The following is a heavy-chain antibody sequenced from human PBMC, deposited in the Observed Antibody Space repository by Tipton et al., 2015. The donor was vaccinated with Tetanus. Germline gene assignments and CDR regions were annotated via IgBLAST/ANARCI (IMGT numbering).Heavy chain of an antibody. CDR2: VDPRDSQA. J-gene: IGHJ4*02. Sequence: VQLMQSGAEVGKPGESLKISCQGSGYNFSHYSIGWVRQLPGRGLEWMGIVDPRDSQATYGPSFQGQVTLSADRSINVAYLQWNSLKASDTAMYFCARLHLRTFASSSGYWGQGTLVTVSS. CDR3: ARLHLRTFASSSGY. CDR1: GYNFSHYS. V-gene: IGHV5-51*01. D-gene: IGHD6-6*01.